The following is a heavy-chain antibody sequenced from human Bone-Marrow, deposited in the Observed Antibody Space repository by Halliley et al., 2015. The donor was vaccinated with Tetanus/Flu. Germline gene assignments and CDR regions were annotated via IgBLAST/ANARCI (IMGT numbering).Heavy chain of an antibody. D-gene: IGHD3-22*01. CDR1: DYSIRSTYF. CDR2: VYHSGDT. V-gene: IGHV4-38-2*02. Sequence: TLSLTCTVSDYSIRSTYFWAWIRQTPGRALEWIGTVYHSGDTDYNPSLKSRVTISVDTSKNEFFLKLTSVTAADTAIYFCARVETYSSGNSWEKSTMAFFDYWGQGTLVTVSS. CDR3: ARVETYSSGNSWEKSTMAFFDY. J-gene: IGHJ4*02.